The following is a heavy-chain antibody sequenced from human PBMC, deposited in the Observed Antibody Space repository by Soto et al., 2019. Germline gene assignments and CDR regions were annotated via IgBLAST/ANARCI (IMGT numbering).Heavy chain of an antibody. Sequence: GQLVQSGAEVKKPGASVKVSCRAPGYTFTGYGIGWVRQAPGQGLEWMGWISGYNGDTNYAQTLQGIGTMTTDTSTTTAYMELRSLRSDDTAVDYCARGGYYSESSGYYSDYWGQGTLVTVSS. V-gene: IGHV1-18*01. CDR2: ISGYNGDT. D-gene: IGHD3-22*01. CDR3: ARGGYYSESSGYYSDY. CDR1: GYTFTGYG. J-gene: IGHJ4*02.